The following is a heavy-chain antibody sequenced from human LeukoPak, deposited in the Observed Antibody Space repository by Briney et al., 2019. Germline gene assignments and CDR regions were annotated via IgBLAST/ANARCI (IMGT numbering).Heavy chain of an antibody. CDR3: AGDVLGYHPNWFDP. D-gene: IGHD2-2*01. V-gene: IGHV3-48*01. CDR1: GFTFSIHN. J-gene: IGHJ5*02. CDR2: ISSGGDAT. Sequence: GGSLRLSCAASGFTFSIHNMDWVRQAPGKGLEWISYISSGGDATHYADSVKGRFTISRDNAKNSLYLQMNSLRAEDTAVYYCAGDVLGYHPNWFDPWGQGTLVTVSS.